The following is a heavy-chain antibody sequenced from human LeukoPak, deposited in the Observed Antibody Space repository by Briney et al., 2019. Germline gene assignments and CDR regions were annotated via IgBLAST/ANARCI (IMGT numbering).Heavy chain of an antibody. D-gene: IGHD3-9*01. CDR1: GFTFSSYG. V-gene: IGHV3-30*18. J-gene: IGHJ6*03. Sequence: GGSLRLSCAASGFTFSSYGMHWVRQAPGKGLEWVAVISYDGSNKYYADSVKGRFTISRDNSENTLYLQMSSLRAEDTAVYYCAKDGGEYYDILTGYYPRLYYMDVWGKGTTVTISS. CDR3: AKDGGEYYDILTGYYPRLYYMDV. CDR2: ISYDGSNK.